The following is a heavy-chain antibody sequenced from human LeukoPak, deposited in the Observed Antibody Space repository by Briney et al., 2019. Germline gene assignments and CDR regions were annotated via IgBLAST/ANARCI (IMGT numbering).Heavy chain of an antibody. J-gene: IGHJ5*02. CDR2: INSDASST. CDR1: GFTFSSYW. Sequence: PGGSLRVSCAASGFTFSSYWMHWVRQAPGTGLVWVSRINSDASSTNYADSVKGRFTISRDNAKNTLYLQMNSLRAEDTAVYYCARDIHSGFDQWGQGTLVTVSS. V-gene: IGHV3-74*01. CDR3: ARDIHSGFDQ. D-gene: IGHD5-12*01.